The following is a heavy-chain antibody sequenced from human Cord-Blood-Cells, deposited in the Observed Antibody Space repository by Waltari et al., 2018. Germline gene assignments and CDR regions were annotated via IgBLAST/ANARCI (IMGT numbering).Heavy chain of an antibody. J-gene: IGHJ2*01. CDR3: ASLVGYSSSSKYWYFDL. D-gene: IGHD6-6*01. Sequence: QVQLQQWGAGLLKPSETLSLTCAVYGGSFSGYSWSWIRQPPGKGLEWIGEINHRGSTNYNPSLKSRVTISVDTSKNQFSLKLSSVTAADTAVYYCASLVGYSSSSKYWYFDLWGRGTLVTVSS. CDR1: GGSFSGYS. V-gene: IGHV4-34*01. CDR2: INHRGST.